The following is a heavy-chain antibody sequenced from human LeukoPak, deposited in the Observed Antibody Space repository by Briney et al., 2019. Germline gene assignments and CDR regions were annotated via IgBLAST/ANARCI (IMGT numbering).Heavy chain of an antibody. CDR1: GYTFTDYY. J-gene: IGHJ4*02. D-gene: IGHD1-14*01. Sequence: EASVKVSCKASGYTFTDYYIHWVRQAPGQGLEWMGWINSNFGGTEYAQKFQGRVTLTRDTSISTAYMEVTRLRSDDTAVYYCARVTRGVLPRGFDYWGQGTLVTVSS. V-gene: IGHV1-2*02. CDR2: INSNFGGT. CDR3: ARVTRGVLPRGFDY.